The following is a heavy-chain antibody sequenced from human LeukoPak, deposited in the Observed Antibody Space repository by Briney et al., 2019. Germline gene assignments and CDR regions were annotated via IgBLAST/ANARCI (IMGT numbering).Heavy chain of an antibody. CDR3: ARGARQSDFWSGYPIDY. CDR2: INPNSGGT. V-gene: IGHV1-2*02. Sequence: ASVKVSCKASGYTFTGYYMHWVRQAPGQGLEWMGWINPNSGGTNYAQRFQGRVTMTRDTSISTAYMELSRLRSDDTAVYYCARGARQSDFWSGYPIDYWGRGTLVTVSS. J-gene: IGHJ4*02. D-gene: IGHD3-3*01. CDR1: GYTFTGYY.